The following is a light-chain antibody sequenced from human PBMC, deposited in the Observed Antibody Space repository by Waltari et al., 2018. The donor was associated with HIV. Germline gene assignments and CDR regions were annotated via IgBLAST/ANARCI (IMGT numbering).Light chain of an antibody. CDR2: SDI. Sequence: QSALTQPPSVSGAPGQRVTLSCTGNRSTIGAGYFVHWYQPLPGTAPKLLVYSDINRPSGVPDRFSGSKSGTSASLVITGLQAEDEADYYCQSYDSSLRASVFGGGTKLTVL. V-gene: IGLV1-40*01. J-gene: IGLJ2*01. CDR1: RSTIGAGYF. CDR3: QSYDSSLRASV.